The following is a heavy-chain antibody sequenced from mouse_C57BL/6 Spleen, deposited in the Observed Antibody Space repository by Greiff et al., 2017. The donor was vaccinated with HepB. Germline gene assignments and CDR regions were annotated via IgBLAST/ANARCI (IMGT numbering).Heavy chain of an antibody. CDR3: ARKPGPYWYFDV. D-gene: IGHD4-1*01. CDR2: IYPSDSET. CDR1: GYTFTSYW. Sequence: VQLQQPGAELVRPGSSVKLSCKASGYTFTSYWMDWVKQRPGQGLEWIGNIYPSDSETHYNQKFKDKATLTVDKSSSTAYMQLSSLTSEDSAVYYCARKPGPYWYFDVWGTGTTVTVSS. J-gene: IGHJ1*03. V-gene: IGHV1-61*01.